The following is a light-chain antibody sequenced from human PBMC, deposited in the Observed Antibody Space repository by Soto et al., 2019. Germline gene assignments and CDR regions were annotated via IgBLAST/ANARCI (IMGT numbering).Light chain of an antibody. Sequence: QSALTQPASVSGSPGQSITISCTGTSSDVGSTFNYVSWYQHHPGKAPRLIMSDVNHRPSGVSDRFSGSKSGNTASLTISGLQAEEEADYFCSAYSTGSTPVLFGGGTKLTVL. CDR1: SSDVGSTFNY. J-gene: IGLJ3*02. CDR3: SAYSTGSTPVL. V-gene: IGLV2-14*03. CDR2: DVN.